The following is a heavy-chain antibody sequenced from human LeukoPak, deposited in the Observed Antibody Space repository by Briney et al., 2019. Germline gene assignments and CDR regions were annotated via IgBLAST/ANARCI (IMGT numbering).Heavy chain of an antibody. V-gene: IGHV4-59*01. Sequence: SETLSLTCTVSGGSISSYYWSWIRQPPGKGLEWIGYIYYSGSTNYNPSLKSRVTISVDTSKNQFSLKLSSVTAADTAVYYCARETGNYVSFWFDPWGQGTLVTVSS. CDR1: GGSISSYY. J-gene: IGHJ5*02. D-gene: IGHD4-11*01. CDR2: IYYSGST. CDR3: ARETGNYVSFWFDP.